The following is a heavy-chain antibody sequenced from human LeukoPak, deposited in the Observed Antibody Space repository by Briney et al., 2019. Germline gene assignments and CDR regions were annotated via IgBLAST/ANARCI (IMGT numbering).Heavy chain of an antibody. CDR3: VRMSQWVIPGH. Sequence: GGSLRLSCAASGFTFSNYPMSWVRQTPGKGLEWVSTVSDNGGATWYADSVEGRFTISRDNSKTTLYLQMNSLRAEDTAVYHCVRMSQWVIPGHWGQGTLVTVSS. V-gene: IGHV3-23*01. CDR2: VSDNGGAT. D-gene: IGHD3-22*01. J-gene: IGHJ4*02. CDR1: GFTFSNYP.